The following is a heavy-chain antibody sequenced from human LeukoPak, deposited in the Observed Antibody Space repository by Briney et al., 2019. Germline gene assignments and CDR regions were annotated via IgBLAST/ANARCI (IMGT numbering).Heavy chain of an antibody. CDR2: LISSGAVT. J-gene: IGHJ4*02. CDR3: AKNAGYSYGLYYFDY. CDR1: GFTFSSYE. V-gene: IGHV3-23*01. D-gene: IGHD5-18*01. Sequence: PGGSLRLSCAASGFTFSSYEMNWVRQAPGKGLEWVSSLISSGAVTHYADSVKGRFTISRDNSKNTVHLQMDSLRAEDSAVYYCAKNAGYSYGLYYFDYWGQGTLVTVSS.